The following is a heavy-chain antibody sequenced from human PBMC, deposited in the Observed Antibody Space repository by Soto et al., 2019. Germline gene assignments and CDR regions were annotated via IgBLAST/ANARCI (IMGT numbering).Heavy chain of an antibody. Sequence: EVQLVESGGGLVQPGGSLRLSCAASAFTFSSYWMSWVRQAPGKGLEWVANIRQDGSEKYYVDSVKGRFTISRDNAKNSLYLQMNSLRAEDTAVYYCARRIVATTELDYRGQGTLVTVSS. CDR3: ARRIVATTELDY. CDR2: IRQDGSEK. D-gene: IGHD5-12*01. V-gene: IGHV3-7*01. J-gene: IGHJ4*02. CDR1: AFTFSSYW.